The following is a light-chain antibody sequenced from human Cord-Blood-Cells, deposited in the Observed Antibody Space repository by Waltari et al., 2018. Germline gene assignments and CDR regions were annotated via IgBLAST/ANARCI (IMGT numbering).Light chain of an antibody. CDR2: DAS. Sequence: DIQMTQSPSCLSASVGDRVTITCQASQDISNYLNWYQHKPGKAPKLLIYDASNLETGVPSRFSGSGSGTDFTFTISSLQPEDIATYYCQQYDNLPYTFGQGTKLEIK. V-gene: IGKV1-33*01. CDR3: QQYDNLPYT. CDR1: QDISNY. J-gene: IGKJ2*01.